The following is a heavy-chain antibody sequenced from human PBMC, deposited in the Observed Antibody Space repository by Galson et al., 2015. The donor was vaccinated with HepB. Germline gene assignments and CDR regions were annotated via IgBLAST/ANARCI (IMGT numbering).Heavy chain of an antibody. CDR2: INPSGGST. V-gene: IGHV1-46*01. D-gene: IGHD6-6*01. CDR1: GYTFTSYY. Sequence: SVKVSCKASGYTFTSYYMHWVRQAPGQGLEWMGIINPSGGSTSYAQKFQGRVTMTRDTSTSTVYMELSSLRSEDTAVYYCARGVAARPGLEYFDYWGQGTLVTVSS. CDR3: ARGVAARPGLEYFDY. J-gene: IGHJ4*02.